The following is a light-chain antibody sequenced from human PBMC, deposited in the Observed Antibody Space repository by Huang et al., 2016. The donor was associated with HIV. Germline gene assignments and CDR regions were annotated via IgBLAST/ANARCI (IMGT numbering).Light chain of an antibody. V-gene: IGKV1-39*01. CDR1: QSIDGY. CDR2: SAS. J-gene: IGKJ5*01. Sequence: IQMTQSPSSLSASVGDRVTITCRASQSIDGYLNWYQQKPGKAPKLLISSASTLHTVVPPRFSGSGSGTDYTLIIDNRQPDDFATYFCQQSYSTLITFGQGSRLDTK. CDR3: QQSYSTLIT.